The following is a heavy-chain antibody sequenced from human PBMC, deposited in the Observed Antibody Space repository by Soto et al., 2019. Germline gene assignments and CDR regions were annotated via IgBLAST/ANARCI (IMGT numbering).Heavy chain of an antibody. Sequence: RPAVKVSCKCSGYSFTSYWIGWVRQMPGKGLEWRGIIYPGDSDTRYSPSFQGQVTISADKSISTAYLQWSSLKASDSAMYYCARIGRAVAGRFPYGMDVWGQETTVTSP. J-gene: IGHJ6*02. CDR3: ARIGRAVAGRFPYGMDV. D-gene: IGHD6-19*01. CDR2: IYPGDSDT. CDR1: GYSFTSYW. V-gene: IGHV5-51*01.